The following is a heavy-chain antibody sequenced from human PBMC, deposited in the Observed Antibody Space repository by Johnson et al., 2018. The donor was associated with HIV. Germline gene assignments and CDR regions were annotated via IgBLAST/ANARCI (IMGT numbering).Heavy chain of an antibody. J-gene: IGHJ3*02. CDR3: ARRGNWNYLKSAFDI. CDR2: ISSSGSTM. Sequence: QVQLVESGGGLVKPGGSLRLSCAASGFTFSDYYMTWIRQAPGKGLEWVSYISSSGSTMYYADSVKGRFTISRDNAKNSLYLQINSLRAEDTAVYHCARRGNWNYLKSAFDIWGQGTMVTVSS. D-gene: IGHD1-7*01. CDR1: GFTFSDYY. V-gene: IGHV3-11*04.